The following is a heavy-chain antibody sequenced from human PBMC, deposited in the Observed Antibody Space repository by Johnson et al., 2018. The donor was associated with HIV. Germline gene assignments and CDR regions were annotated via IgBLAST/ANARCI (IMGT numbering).Heavy chain of an antibody. CDR2: ISGGGGST. CDR1: GFTFSTYA. V-gene: IGHV3-23*04. Sequence: VQLVEFGGGLVQPGGSLRLSCAASGFTFSTYAMSWVRQAPGRGLEWVSAISGGGGSTYYADSLKVRFTISRDNSKNTLDLQMNSLRAEDTAVYYCARDVTAGNDAFDIWGQGTMVTVSS. CDR3: ARDVTAGNDAFDI. J-gene: IGHJ3*02. D-gene: IGHD1-1*01.